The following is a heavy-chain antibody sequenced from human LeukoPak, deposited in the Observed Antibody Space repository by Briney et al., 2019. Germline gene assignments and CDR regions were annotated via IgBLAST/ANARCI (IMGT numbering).Heavy chain of an antibody. D-gene: IGHD3-9*01. CDR3: SKWGDYDVLTGYYDSDF. Sequence: PGGSLRLSCAASGFTFSNYAMSWVRQAPGKGLEWVSAIVGSGGSKYYADSVKGRFSISRDNSKNTLFLQMNSLRVEDTALYYCSKWGDYDVLTGYYDSDFWGQGTLVTVSS. V-gene: IGHV3-23*01. CDR1: GFTFSNYA. CDR2: IVGSGGSK. J-gene: IGHJ4*02.